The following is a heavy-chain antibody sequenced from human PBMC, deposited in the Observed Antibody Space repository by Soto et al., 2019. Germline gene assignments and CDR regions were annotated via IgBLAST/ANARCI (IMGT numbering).Heavy chain of an antibody. CDR2: IYYSGST. V-gene: IGHV4-30-4*01. D-gene: IGHD3-22*01. CDR3: AVVYYSSGYGLGYYYGMDV. CDR1: GGSISSGDYY. Sequence: SETLSLTCTVSGGSISSGDYYWSWIRQPPGKGLEWIGYIYYSGSTYYNPSLKSRVTISVDTSKNQFSLKLSSVTAADTAVYYCAVVYYSSGYGLGYYYGMDVWGQGTTVTVSS. J-gene: IGHJ6*02.